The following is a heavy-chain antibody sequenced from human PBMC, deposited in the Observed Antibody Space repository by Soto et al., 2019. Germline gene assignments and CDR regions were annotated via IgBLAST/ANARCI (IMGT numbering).Heavy chain of an antibody. Sequence: QVQLVESGGGVVQPGRSLRLSCAASGFTFSSYGMHWVRQAPGKGLEWVAVISYDGSNKYYADSVKGRFTISRDNSKNTLYLQMNSLRAADTAVYYCAKDCDEYSSSQSLWFDPWGQGTLVTVSA. CDR2: ISYDGSNK. CDR3: AKDCDEYSSSQSLWFDP. CDR1: GFTFSSYG. J-gene: IGHJ5*02. V-gene: IGHV3-30*18. D-gene: IGHD6-6*01.